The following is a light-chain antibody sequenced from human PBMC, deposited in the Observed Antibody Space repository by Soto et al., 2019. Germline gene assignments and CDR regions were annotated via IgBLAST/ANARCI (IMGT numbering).Light chain of an antibody. CDR3: SSYTTTSTVV. Sequence: QSALTQPASVSGSPGQSITISCTGTSSDIGVYNYVSWYQQHPGKAPKLMIYDVSNRPSGVSNRFSGSKSGNTASLTISVLQAEDETDYYCSSYTTTSTVVFGGGTKVTVL. CDR2: DVS. J-gene: IGLJ2*01. V-gene: IGLV2-14*01. CDR1: SSDIGVYNY.